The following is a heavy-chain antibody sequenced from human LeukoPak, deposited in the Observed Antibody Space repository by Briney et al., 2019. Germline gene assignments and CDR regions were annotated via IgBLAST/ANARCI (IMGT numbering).Heavy chain of an antibody. CDR1: GGSISSYY. Sequence: PSETLSLTCTVSGGSISSYYWSWIRQPAGKGLEWIGRIYTSGSTNYNPSLKSRVTISVDSSKNQFSLILNSVTAADTAVYYCAKAPGHTTLLPGASTRAYYLDSWGQGTLVTVSS. CDR2: IYTSGST. V-gene: IGHV4-4*07. J-gene: IGHJ4*02. CDR3: AKAPGHTTLLPGASTRAYYLDS. D-gene: IGHD1-1*01.